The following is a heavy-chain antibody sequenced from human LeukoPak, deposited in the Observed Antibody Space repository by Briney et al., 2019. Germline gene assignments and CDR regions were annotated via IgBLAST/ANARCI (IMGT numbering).Heavy chain of an antibody. CDR1: GFTFRSYA. CDR2: ISYDGNNK. CDR3: AKSRAGGYLRAFDF. V-gene: IGHV3-30*18. Sequence: GGSLRLSCAASGFTFRSYALHWVRRAPGKGLEWVTLISYDGNNKYYAEPVKGRFTISRDNSKNTLYLQMNSLTTDDTAIYYCAKSRAGGYLRAFDFWGQGALVTVSS. D-gene: IGHD5-18*01. J-gene: IGHJ4*02.